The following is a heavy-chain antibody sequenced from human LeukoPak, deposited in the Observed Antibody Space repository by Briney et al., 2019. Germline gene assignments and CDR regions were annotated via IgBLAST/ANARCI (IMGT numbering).Heavy chain of an antibody. J-gene: IGHJ4*02. CDR3: AKSGVYY. CDR2: ISGSGGST. D-gene: IGHD2-8*01. CDR1: GYSFTSYW. Sequence: GESLKISCKGSGYSFTSYWIGWVRQAPGKGLEWVSAISGSGGSTYYADSVKGRFTISRDNSKNTLYLQMNSLRAEDTAVYYCAKSGVYYWGQGTLVTVSS. V-gene: IGHV3-23*01.